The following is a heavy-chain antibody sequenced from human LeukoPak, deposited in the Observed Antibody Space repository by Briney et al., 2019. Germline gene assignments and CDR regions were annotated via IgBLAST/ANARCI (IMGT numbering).Heavy chain of an antibody. D-gene: IGHD6-13*01. CDR2: INPNSGVT. J-gene: IGHJ4*02. CDR3: VRAAGGAPGDY. Sequence: GASVKVSCKASGYTFTGYYMHWVRQAPGQGLEWMAWINPNSGVTSYAQKFQGRVTTTRDTSITTAYMELSSLTSDDTAVYYCVRAAGGAPGDYWGQGTLVTVSS. CDR1: GYTFTGYY. V-gene: IGHV1-2*02.